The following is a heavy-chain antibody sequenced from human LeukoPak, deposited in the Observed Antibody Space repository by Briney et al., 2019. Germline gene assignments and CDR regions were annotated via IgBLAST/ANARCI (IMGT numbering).Heavy chain of an antibody. CDR3: ARQRAFDI. V-gene: IGHV4-39*01. CDR2: IYYSGST. Sequence: SETLSLTCTVSGGSTSSHSFYWGWIRQPPGKGLEWIGSIYYSGSTYYNPSLKSRVTISVDTSKNQFSLKLGSVTAADTAVYYCARQRAFDIWGQGTMVTVSS. CDR1: GGSTSSHSFY. J-gene: IGHJ3*02.